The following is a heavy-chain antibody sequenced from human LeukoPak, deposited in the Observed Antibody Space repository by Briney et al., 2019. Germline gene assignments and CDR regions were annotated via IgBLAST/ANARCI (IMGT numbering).Heavy chain of an antibody. CDR3: ARRRWYSSSWYGIDY. V-gene: IGHV4-31*03. CDR2: IYYSGST. J-gene: IGHJ4*02. CDR1: GVSISSGGYY. Sequence: PSGTLSLTCTVSGVSISSGGYYWSWIRQHPGKGLEWIGYIYYSGSTYYNPSLKSRVTISVDTSKNQFSLKLSSVTAADTAVYYCARRRWYSSSWYGIDYWGQGTLVTVSS. D-gene: IGHD6-13*01.